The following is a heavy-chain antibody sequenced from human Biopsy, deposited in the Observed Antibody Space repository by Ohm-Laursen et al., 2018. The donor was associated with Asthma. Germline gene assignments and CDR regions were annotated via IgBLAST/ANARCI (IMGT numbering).Heavy chain of an antibody. CDR2: IYSGGGT. J-gene: IGHJ3*02. Sequence: SFRLSCAASGFDFSDYTMNWVRQAPGKGLEWVSVIYSGGGTYYADSVQGRVTISRDNSKNTLSLQMNSLRAEDTAVYYCARAYGGSFFSGSFDIWGQGTMVTVSS. D-gene: IGHD4-23*01. CDR3: ARAYGGSFFSGSFDI. CDR1: GFDFSDYT. V-gene: IGHV3-53*01.